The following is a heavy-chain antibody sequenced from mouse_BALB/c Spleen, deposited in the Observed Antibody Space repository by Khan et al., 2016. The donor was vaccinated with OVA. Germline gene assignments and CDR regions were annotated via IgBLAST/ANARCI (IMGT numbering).Heavy chain of an antibody. CDR3: ARGGDSVFAY. Sequence: QVQLQQSVPELVNPGASLKVSCKASGYTFTDYIIGWVKQSTRQGLEWIGDIFPGSGTPYYNEKFKDKATLTADKSSNTAYMQLSSLTAEDSAVYFCARGGDSVFAYWGQGTLVTVSA. J-gene: IGHJ3*01. D-gene: IGHD1-1*01. V-gene: IGHV1-77*01. CDR2: IFPGSGTP. CDR1: GYTFTDYI.